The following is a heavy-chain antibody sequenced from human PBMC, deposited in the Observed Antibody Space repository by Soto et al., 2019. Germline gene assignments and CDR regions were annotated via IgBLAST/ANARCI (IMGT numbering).Heavy chain of an antibody. CDR3: ARDGGGRQLVG. CDR2: IWYDGSNK. V-gene: IGHV3-33*01. D-gene: IGHD6-13*01. J-gene: IGHJ4*02. CDR1: GFTFSSYG. Sequence: GGSLRLSCAASGFTFSSYGMHWVRQAPGKGLEWVAVIWYDGSNKYYADSVKGRFTISRDNSKNTLYLQMNSLGAEETAVYYCARDGGGRQLVGWGQGTLVTVSS.